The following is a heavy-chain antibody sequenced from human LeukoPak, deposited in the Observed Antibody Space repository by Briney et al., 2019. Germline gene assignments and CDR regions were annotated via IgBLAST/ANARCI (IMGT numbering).Heavy chain of an antibody. CDR1: GFTVSSYY. D-gene: IGHD7-27*01. Sequence: PGGSLRLSCAASGFTVSSYYMSWVRQAPGRGLEWVSVIYSGGGTYYADSVKGRFTISRDNSKNTLYLQMNRLRADDTAVYYCARAELGIGDYYYGMDVWGQGTTVTVSS. CDR2: IYSGGGT. J-gene: IGHJ6*02. V-gene: IGHV3-66*01. CDR3: ARAELGIGDYYYGMDV.